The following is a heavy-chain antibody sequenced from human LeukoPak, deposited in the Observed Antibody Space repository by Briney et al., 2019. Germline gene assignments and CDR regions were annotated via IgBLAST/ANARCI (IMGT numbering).Heavy chain of an antibody. CDR1: GGTFSSYT. Sequence: SVKVSCKASGGTFSSYTISWVRQAPGQGLEWMGRIIPVLGIANYAQKFQGRVTITADKSTSTAYMELSSLRSEDTAVYYCASTIVVVPAADDAFDIWGQGTMVTVSS. D-gene: IGHD2-2*01. CDR3: ASTIVVVPAADDAFDI. CDR2: IIPVLGIA. V-gene: IGHV1-69*02. J-gene: IGHJ3*02.